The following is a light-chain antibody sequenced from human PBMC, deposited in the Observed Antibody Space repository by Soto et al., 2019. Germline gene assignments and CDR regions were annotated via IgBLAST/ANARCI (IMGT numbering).Light chain of an antibody. CDR2: DVN. V-gene: IGLV2-11*01. CDR1: SSDVGGYNY. Sequence: QSVLTQPRSVSGSPGQSVTISCTGTSSDVGGYNYVSWYQQNPGKAPKLMIYDVNKRPSGVPDRFSGSKSGNTASLTISGLQAEDEADYYCCSYAGSYTVFGGGTKLTVL. CDR3: CSYAGSYTV. J-gene: IGLJ2*01.